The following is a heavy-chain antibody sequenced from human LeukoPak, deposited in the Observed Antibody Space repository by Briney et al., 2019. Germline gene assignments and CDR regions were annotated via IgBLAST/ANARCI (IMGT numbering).Heavy chain of an antibody. V-gene: IGHV4-4*07. J-gene: IGHJ6*02. D-gene: IGHD2-2*01. CDR3: ARAVSYCNSTSCYVGIMDV. CDR2: IYTSGST. CDR1: GGSISSYY. Sequence: SETLSLTCTVSGGSISSYYWSWIRQPAGKGLEWIGRIYTSGSTNYNPSLKSRVTMSVDTSKNQFSLKLSSVTAADTSVYYSARAVSYCNSTSCYVGIMDVWGQGTTVTVSS.